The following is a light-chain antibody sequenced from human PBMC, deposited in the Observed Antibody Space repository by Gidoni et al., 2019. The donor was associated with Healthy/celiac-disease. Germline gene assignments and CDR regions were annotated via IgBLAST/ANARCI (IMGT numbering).Light chain of an antibody. Sequence: EIVLTQSPGTLSLSPGKRATLSCRASQSVSSSYLAWYPQKPGQAPRLLIYGASSRATGIPDRFSGSGSGTDFTLTISRLEPEDFAVYYCQQYGSSPPLTFGGGTKVEIK. J-gene: IGKJ4*01. CDR1: QSVSSSY. CDR2: GAS. CDR3: QQYGSSPPLT. V-gene: IGKV3-20*01.